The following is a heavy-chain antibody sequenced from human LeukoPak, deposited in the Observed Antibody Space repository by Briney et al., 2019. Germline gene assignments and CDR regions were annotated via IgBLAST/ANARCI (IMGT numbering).Heavy chain of an antibody. V-gene: IGHV4-4*02. D-gene: IGHD3-16*01. Sequence: SETLSLTCAVSGGSISSSNWWSWVRQPPGKGLERIGEIYHSGSTNYNPSLKSRVTISVDKSKNQFSLKLSSVAAADTAVYYCVRGSTLRHYQYWGQGTLVTVSS. CDR3: VRGSTLRHYQY. J-gene: IGHJ4*02. CDR1: GGSISSSNW. CDR2: IYHSGST.